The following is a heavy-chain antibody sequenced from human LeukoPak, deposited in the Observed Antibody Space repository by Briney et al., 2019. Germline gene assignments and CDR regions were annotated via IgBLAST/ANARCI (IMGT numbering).Heavy chain of an antibody. Sequence: GGSLRLSCAASGFTFSSYWMSWVRQAPGKGLEWVANIKQDGSEKYYVDSVKGRFTISRGNAKNSLYLQMNSLRAEDTAVYYCARDLSRGYSSGWYDAFDIWGQGTMVTVSS. CDR1: GFTFSSYW. CDR2: IKQDGSEK. D-gene: IGHD6-19*01. J-gene: IGHJ3*02. V-gene: IGHV3-7*01. CDR3: ARDLSRGYSSGWYDAFDI.